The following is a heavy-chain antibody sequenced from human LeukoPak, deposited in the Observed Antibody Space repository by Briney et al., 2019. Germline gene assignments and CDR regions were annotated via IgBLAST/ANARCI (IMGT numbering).Heavy chain of an antibody. J-gene: IGHJ4*02. Sequence: PGGSLRLSCAASGFTFSSYMMNWVRQAPGKGLEWVSSINSGSTYTYYTESVKGRFTVSRDNAKNSLFLQMNSLRAEDTAIYYCARSLTTLTYEGYWGQGTLVTVSS. CDR3: ARSLTTLTYEGY. CDR1: GFTFSSYM. V-gene: IGHV3-21*01. D-gene: IGHD1-1*01. CDR2: INSGSTYT.